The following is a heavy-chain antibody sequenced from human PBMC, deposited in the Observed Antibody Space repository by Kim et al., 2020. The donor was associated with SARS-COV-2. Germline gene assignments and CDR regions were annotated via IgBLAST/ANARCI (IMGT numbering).Heavy chain of an antibody. D-gene: IGHD2-8*01. Sequence: GGSLRLSCAASGFTFSSYAMSWVRQAPGKGLEWVSAISGSGGSTYYADSVKGRFTISRDNSKNTLYLQMNSLRAEDTAVYYCAKDPTKGGLPVRAFDIWGQGTMVTVSS. V-gene: IGHV3-23*01. J-gene: IGHJ3*02. CDR3: AKDPTKGGLPVRAFDI. CDR1: GFTFSSYA. CDR2: ISGSGGST.